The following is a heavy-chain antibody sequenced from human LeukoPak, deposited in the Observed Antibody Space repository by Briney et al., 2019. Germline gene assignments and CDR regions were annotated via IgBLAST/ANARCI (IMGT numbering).Heavy chain of an antibody. Sequence: GGSLRLSCAASGFTFINYAMSWVRQAPGKGLEWVSAIGGSGVNTYYADSVKGRFTISRDNSKNTLYLQMNSLRAEDTAVYYCAKTYSDFLSGYRDWGQGTLVTVSS. CDR3: AKTYSDFLSGYRD. J-gene: IGHJ4*02. CDR2: IGGSGVNT. V-gene: IGHV3-23*01. D-gene: IGHD3-3*01. CDR1: GFTFINYA.